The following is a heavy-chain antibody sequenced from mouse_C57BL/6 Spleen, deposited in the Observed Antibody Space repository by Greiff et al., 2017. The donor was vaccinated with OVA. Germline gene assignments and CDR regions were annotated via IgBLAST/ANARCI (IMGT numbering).Heavy chain of an antibody. Sequence: EVMLVESGGGLVKPGGSLKLSCAASGFTFSSYAMSWVRQTPEKRLEWVATISDGGSYTYYPDNVKGRFTISRDNAKNNLYLQMSHLKSEDTAMYYCARDSVTGTYFDYWGQGTTLTVSS. V-gene: IGHV5-4*01. CDR2: ISDGGSYT. CDR3: ARDSVTGTYFDY. D-gene: IGHD4-1*01. CDR1: GFTFSSYA. J-gene: IGHJ2*01.